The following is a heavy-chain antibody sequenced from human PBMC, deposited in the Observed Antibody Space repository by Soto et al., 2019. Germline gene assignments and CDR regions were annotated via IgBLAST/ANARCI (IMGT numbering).Heavy chain of an antibody. CDR1: GFTFSNAW. V-gene: IGHV3-15*01. J-gene: IGHJ3*02. CDR2: IKSKTDGGTT. D-gene: IGHD6-19*01. CDR3: TTQWLVRPRSGAFDI. Sequence: GGSLRLSCAASGFTFSNAWMSWVRQAPGKGLEWVGRIKSKTDGGTTDYAATVKGRFTISRDDSKNTLYLQMNSLKTEDTAVYYCTTQWLVRPRSGAFDIWGQGTMVTVSS.